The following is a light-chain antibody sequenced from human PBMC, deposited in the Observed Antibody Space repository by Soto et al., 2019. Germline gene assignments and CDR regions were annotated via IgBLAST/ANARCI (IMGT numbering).Light chain of an antibody. CDR3: QQTDSTPQT. J-gene: IGKJ1*01. Sequence: DIQMTQSPSSLSASVGDRVTISCRASQSIRNYVSWYQQKPGTAPKLLIRAASTLQSGVPSRFSGSGSGKDFTLTISSLQNEDFATYFCQQTDSTPQTFGQGTNVEI. CDR1: QSIRNY. CDR2: AAS. V-gene: IGKV1-39*01.